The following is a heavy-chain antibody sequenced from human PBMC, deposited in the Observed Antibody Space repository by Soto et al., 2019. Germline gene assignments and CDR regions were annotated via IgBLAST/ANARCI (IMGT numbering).Heavy chain of an antibody. Sequence: SETLSLTCTVSGGSVSSGNYYWSWIRQPPGKGLEWIGYIYYSGSTNYNPSLKSRVTISVDTSKNQFSLRLSSVTAADTAVFYCASYDVLAAYYYWGQGTLVTVSS. CDR2: IYYSGST. J-gene: IGHJ4*02. V-gene: IGHV4-61*01. CDR3: ASYDVLAAYYY. D-gene: IGHD3-9*01. CDR1: GGSVSSGNYY.